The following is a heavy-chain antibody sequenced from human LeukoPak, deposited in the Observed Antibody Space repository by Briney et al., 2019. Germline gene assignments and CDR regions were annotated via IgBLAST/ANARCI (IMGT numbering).Heavy chain of an antibody. CDR1: GGSISSYY. CDR3: ARTLYYYDSSGYDTFDY. V-gene: IGHV4-59*01. D-gene: IGHD3-22*01. J-gene: IGHJ4*02. CDR2: IYYSGST. Sequence: PSETLSLTCTVSGGSISSYYWSWIRQPPGKGLEWIGYIYYSGSTNYNPSLKSRVTISVDTSKNQFSLKLSSVTAADTAVYYCARTLYYYDSSGYDTFDYWGQGTLVTVSS.